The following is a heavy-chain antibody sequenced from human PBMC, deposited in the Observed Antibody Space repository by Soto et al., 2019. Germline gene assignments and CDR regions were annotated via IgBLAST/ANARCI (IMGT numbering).Heavy chain of an antibody. V-gene: IGHV1-3*01. D-gene: IGHD6-19*01. CDR1: GFTFGDNL. J-gene: IGHJ3*01. CDR2: INPDNGNT. CDR3: ARDILSVGPRASGALAV. Sequence: QVQLVQSGAEGRKPGASVNISCWSSGFTFGDNLINWVRQAPGQSLEWMGWINPDNGNTRYSQTFQGGVTISGHSAACMAYVEVTALTSEGTAVYYCARDILSVGPRASGALAVWSQATVVTVSS.